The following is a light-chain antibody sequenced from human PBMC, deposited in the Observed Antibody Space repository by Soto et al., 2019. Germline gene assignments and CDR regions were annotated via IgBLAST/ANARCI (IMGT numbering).Light chain of an antibody. J-gene: IGKJ1*01. CDR2: GAS. Sequence: EIVMTQSPATLSVSPGERATLSCRASQSLSSNLAWYQQKPGQAPRLLIYGASTRATGIPARFSGSGSGTEFTLTISSLQSEDFAVYHCQQYNNWPPERTFGQGTKVDIK. CDR3: QQYNNWPPERT. V-gene: IGKV3-15*01. CDR1: QSLSSN.